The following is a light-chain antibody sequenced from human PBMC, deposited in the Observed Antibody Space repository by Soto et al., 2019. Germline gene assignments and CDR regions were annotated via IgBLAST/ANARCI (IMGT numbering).Light chain of an antibody. Sequence: QSVLTQPPSVSGAPGQRVTISCTGSSSNIGAGYDVHWYQQLPGTAPKLLIYGNNYRPSGVPDRFSGSKSGTSASLAITGLQAEDEADYYCQSYDSSLSGWVFGEGTKLTVL. J-gene: IGLJ3*02. CDR3: QSYDSSLSGWV. V-gene: IGLV1-40*01. CDR1: SSNIGAGYD. CDR2: GNN.